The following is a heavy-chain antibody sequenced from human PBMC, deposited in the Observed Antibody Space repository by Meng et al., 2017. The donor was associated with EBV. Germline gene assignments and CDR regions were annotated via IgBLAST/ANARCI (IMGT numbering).Heavy chain of an antibody. CDR1: GDTFRVGA. CDR2: LIPMSGAP. CDR3: ASESGRGFTPDY. V-gene: IGHV1-69*01. Sequence: ACVKKPGSSVNVSCRTYGDTFRVGAVCWVRQAPGQGLEWMGGLIPMSGAPHYAQKFQDRVTITADESTRKHSMELNNLRFEDTAMYYCASESGRGFTPDYWGQGTLVTVSS. D-gene: IGHD3-10*01. J-gene: IGHJ4*02.